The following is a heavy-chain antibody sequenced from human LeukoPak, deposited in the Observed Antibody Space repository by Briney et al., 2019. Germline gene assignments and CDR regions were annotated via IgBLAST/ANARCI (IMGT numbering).Heavy chain of an antibody. CDR1: GFTFSSYW. D-gene: IGHD1-26*01. V-gene: IGHV3-7*03. CDR3: AKDQGGSYTPFDY. Sequence: GGSLRLSCAASGFTFSSYWMSWVRQAPGKGLEWVANIKQDGSEKYYVDSVKGRFTISRDNAKNSLYLQMNSLRAEDTAVYYCAKDQGGSYTPFDYWGQGTLVTVSS. J-gene: IGHJ4*02. CDR2: IKQDGSEK.